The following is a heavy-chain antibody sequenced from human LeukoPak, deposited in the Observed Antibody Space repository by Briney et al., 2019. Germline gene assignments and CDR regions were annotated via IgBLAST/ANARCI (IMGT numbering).Heavy chain of an antibody. J-gene: IGHJ5*02. CDR3: ARTPEVDTAMVAR. V-gene: IGHV3-21*01. Sequence: GGSLRLSCAPSGFTFSSYSMNGVRHAPGKGLEWVSSIISSSYIYYADSVKGRFTISRDNAKNSLYLRMNSLRAEDTALYYCARTPEVDTAMVARWGQGTLVTVSS. CDR1: GFTFSSYS. D-gene: IGHD5-18*01. CDR2: IISSSYI.